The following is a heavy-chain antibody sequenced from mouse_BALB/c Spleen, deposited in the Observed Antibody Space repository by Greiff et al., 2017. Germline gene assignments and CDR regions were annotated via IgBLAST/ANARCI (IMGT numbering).Heavy chain of an antibody. CDR3: ARSTIYDGYYGAMDY. D-gene: IGHD2-3*01. J-gene: IGHJ4*01. V-gene: IGHV3-2*02. CDR1: GYSITSDYA. CDR2: ISYSGST. Sequence: VQLKESGPGLVKPSQSLSLTCTVTGYSITSDYAWNWIRQFPGNKLEWMGYISYSGSTSYNPSLKSRISITRDTSKNQFFLQLNSVTTEDTATYYCARSTIYDGYYGAMDYWGQGTSVTVSS.